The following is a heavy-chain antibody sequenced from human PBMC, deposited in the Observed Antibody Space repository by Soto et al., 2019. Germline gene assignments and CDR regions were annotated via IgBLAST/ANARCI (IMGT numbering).Heavy chain of an antibody. J-gene: IGHJ4*02. CDR2: ISGSGGST. CDR1: GFTFSSYA. D-gene: IGHD2-15*01. V-gene: IGHV3-23*01. Sequence: EVQLLESGGGLVQPGGSLRLSCAASGFTFSSYAMSWVRQAPGKGLEWVSAISGSGGSTYYADSVKGRFTISRDNSKNTLYLQMNSLRAEDTAVYYCAKGGRYRGYCSGGSCYRERGAVYWGQGTLVTVSS. CDR3: AKGGRYRGYCSGGSCYRERGAVY.